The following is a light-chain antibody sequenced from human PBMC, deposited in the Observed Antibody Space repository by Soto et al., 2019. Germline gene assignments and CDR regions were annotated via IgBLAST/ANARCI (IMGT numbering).Light chain of an antibody. CDR2: GAS. CDR3: QQSYSIPWT. Sequence: DIQMTQAPSSLSASVGDRVTITCRASQTISNYFNWYQQRPGKVPKLLIYGASSLQSGVPSRFRGSGSVTDFNLTISSLQPEDFATYYCQQSYSIPWTFGQGAKAEIK. J-gene: IGKJ1*01. V-gene: IGKV1-39*01. CDR1: QTISNY.